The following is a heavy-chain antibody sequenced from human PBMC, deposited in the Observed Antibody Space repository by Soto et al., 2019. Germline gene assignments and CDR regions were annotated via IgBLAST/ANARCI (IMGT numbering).Heavy chain of an antibody. D-gene: IGHD7-27*01. CDR3: ARVGRQLIGDHGMDV. J-gene: IGHJ6*02. V-gene: IGHV1-8*01. CDR1: GYTFTTYE. Sequence: QVQLVQSGAEVKKPGASVKVSCKASGYTFTTYEINWVRQVPGQGLEWMGWMSPSSGNTGYVDQFRGRVTMTSNTSMTTAYMELSSLRSEDKAVYYCARVGRQLIGDHGMDVWGQGTTVTVSS. CDR2: MSPSSGNT.